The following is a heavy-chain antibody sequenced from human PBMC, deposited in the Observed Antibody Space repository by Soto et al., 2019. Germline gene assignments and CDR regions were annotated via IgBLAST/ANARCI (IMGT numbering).Heavy chain of an antibody. D-gene: IGHD5-18*01. J-gene: IGHJ5*02. CDR1: GGTFSSYA. V-gene: IGHV1-69*13. CDR2: ITPIFGTA. Sequence: GASVKVSCKASGGTFSSYAISWVRQAPGQGLEWMGGITPIFGTANYAQKFQGRVTITADESTSTAYMELSSLRSEDTAVYYCARGGRYSYGYQFDPWGQGTLVTVSS. CDR3: ARGGRYSYGYQFDP.